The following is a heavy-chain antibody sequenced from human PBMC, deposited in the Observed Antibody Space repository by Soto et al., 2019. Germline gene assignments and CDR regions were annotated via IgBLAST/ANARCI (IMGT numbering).Heavy chain of an antibody. CDR3: ARVQRYYDSSGYYAVA. V-gene: IGHV3-48*01. D-gene: IGHD3-22*01. Sequence: EVQLVESGGGLVQPGGSLRLSCAASGFTFSSYTMNWVRQPPGKGLEWVSHISSSSSSRYYADSVKGRFTISRDNAENSLYLQMNCLRAEETAVYYCARVQRYYDSSGYYAVAWGQGTLVTVSS. CDR2: ISSSSSSR. CDR1: GFTFSSYT. J-gene: IGHJ5*02.